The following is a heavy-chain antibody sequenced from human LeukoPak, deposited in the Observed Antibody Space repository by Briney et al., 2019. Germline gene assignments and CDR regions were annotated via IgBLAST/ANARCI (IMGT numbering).Heavy chain of an antibody. CDR2: ISGSGGST. V-gene: IGHV3-23*01. J-gene: IGHJ4*02. CDR1: GFTFSNIA. Sequence: GASLRLSCAASGFTFSNIAMSWVRQAPGKGLEWVSGISGSGGSTYYADSVKGRFTISRDNSKNTLYVQMNSLRAEDTAVYYCAKDLSCIDWGQGTLVIVSS. CDR3: AKDLSCID. D-gene: IGHD1-26*01.